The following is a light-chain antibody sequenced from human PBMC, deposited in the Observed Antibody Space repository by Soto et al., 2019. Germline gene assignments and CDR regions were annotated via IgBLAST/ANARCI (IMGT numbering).Light chain of an antibody. V-gene: IGKV1-33*01. J-gene: IGKJ4*01. CDR2: DAF. Sequence: DIQMTQSPSSLSAFVGDSITITCQASQDIKNYLNWYQHKPGKAPKLLIYDAFKSDTGVPSRFSGSGSATDFTFTINNLQPEDIATYFCQQYDSLPPTFGGGTRV. CDR3: QQYDSLPPT. CDR1: QDIKNY.